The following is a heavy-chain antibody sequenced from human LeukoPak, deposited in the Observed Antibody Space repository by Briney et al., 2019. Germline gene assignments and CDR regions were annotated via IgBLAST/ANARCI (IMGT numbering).Heavy chain of an antibody. V-gene: IGHV1-18*01. Sequence: ASVKVSCKASGYTFSTYGISWVRQAPGQGLEWMGWISVYSGHRNKFQGRVSMTTDTSTSTAYMELRSLRSDDTAVYYCAREVYGSFDFWGQGTLVTVSS. D-gene: IGHD2/OR15-2a*01. J-gene: IGHJ4*02. CDR2: ISVYSGHR. CDR3: AREVYGSFDF. CDR1: GYTFSTYG.